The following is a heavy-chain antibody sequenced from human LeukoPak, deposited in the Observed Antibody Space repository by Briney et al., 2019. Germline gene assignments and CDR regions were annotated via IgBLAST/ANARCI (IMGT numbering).Heavy chain of an antibody. V-gene: IGHV4-39*07. CDR1: GGSISSNPYY. Sequence: SETLSLTCTVSGGSISSNPYYWGWIRQPPGKGLEWIGSIYYSGSTYYNPSLKSRVTISVDTSKNQFSLKLSAVTAADTAVYYCARLPLQADYSGSYLGAFDIWGQGTMVTVSS. CDR3: ARLPLQADYSGSYLGAFDI. D-gene: IGHD1-26*01. CDR2: IYYSGST. J-gene: IGHJ3*02.